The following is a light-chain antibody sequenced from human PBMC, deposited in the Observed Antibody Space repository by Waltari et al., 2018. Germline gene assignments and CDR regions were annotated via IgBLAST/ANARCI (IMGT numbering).Light chain of an antibody. V-gene: IGKV1-8*01. CDR2: AAS. J-gene: IGKJ4*01. CDR3: QQYYSYPLT. Sequence: AIRMTQSPSSFSASTGDRVTLTCRASQGISSYLAWYQQKPGKAPKLLIYAASTLQSGVPSRFSGSGSGTDFTLTISCLQSEDFATYYCQQYYSYPLTFGGGTKVGIK. CDR1: QGISSY.